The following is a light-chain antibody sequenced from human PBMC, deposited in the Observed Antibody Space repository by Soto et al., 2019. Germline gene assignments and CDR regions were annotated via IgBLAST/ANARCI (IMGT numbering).Light chain of an antibody. CDR3: QQYNGNYFT. V-gene: IGKV1-5*01. CDR2: DAS. J-gene: IGKJ5*01. Sequence: DIQMTQSPSTLSASVGDRVIITCRASQSIDRWLAWYQQKPGRAPKLLIYDASTLESGVPSRFSGSGSGTEFTFTISSLQSDDFATYYCQQYNGNYFTFGQGTRLEIK. CDR1: QSIDRW.